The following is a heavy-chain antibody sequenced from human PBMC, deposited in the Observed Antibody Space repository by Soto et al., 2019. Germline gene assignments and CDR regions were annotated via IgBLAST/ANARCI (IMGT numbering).Heavy chain of an antibody. J-gene: IGHJ4*02. CDR3: ARVYGDYLDF. V-gene: IGHV4-59*01. D-gene: IGHD4-17*01. CDR2: IYYSGST. Sequence: SETLSLTCTVSGGSLSGDYWSWIRQPPGKGLEWIGYIYYSGSTNYNPSLKSRVTISVDTSKNQFSLKLSSVTAADTAVYYCARVYGDYLDFWGQATLVTVSS. CDR1: GGSLSGDY.